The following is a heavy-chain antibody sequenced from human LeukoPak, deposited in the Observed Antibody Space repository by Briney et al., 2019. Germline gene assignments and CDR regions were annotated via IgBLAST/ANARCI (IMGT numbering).Heavy chain of an antibody. V-gene: IGHV4-4*09. CDR1: GGSISSYY. CDR3: ARLIRLAAAGTEYYYYMDV. Sequence: SSKTLSLTCTVSGGSISSYYWSWIRQPPGKGLEWIGYIYTSGSTNYNPSLKSRVTISVDTSKNQFSLKLSSVTAADTAVYYCARLIRLAAAGTEYYYYMDVWGKGTTVTVSS. D-gene: IGHD6-13*01. CDR2: IYTSGST. J-gene: IGHJ6*03.